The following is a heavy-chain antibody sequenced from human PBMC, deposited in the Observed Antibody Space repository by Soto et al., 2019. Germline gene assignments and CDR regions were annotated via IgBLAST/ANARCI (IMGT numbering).Heavy chain of an antibody. J-gene: IGHJ6*02. V-gene: IGHV3-30-3*01. CDR2: ISYDGSNK. CDR3: GRVLDPAMALYGMDV. Sequence: QVQLVESGGGVVQPGRSLRLSCAASGFTFSSYAMHWVRQAPGKGLEWVAVISYDGSNKYYADSVKGRFTISRDNSKNTLYLQMNSLRAEETAVYYCGRVLDPAMALYGMDVWGQGTTVTVSS. D-gene: IGHD5-18*01. CDR1: GFTFSSYA.